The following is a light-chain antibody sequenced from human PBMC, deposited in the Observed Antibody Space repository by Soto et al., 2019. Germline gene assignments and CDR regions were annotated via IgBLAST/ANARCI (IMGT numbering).Light chain of an antibody. J-gene: IGLJ3*02. Sequence: QSALTQPASVSGSPGQSITISCTGTSSDVGRYNYVSWFQQHPGKAPKIMIYEVTNRPSGVSDRFSGSKSGNTASLTISGLQAEDEADYYCASFTASSTWMFGGGTKLTVL. CDR2: EVT. V-gene: IGLV2-14*01. CDR1: SSDVGRYNY. CDR3: ASFTASSTWM.